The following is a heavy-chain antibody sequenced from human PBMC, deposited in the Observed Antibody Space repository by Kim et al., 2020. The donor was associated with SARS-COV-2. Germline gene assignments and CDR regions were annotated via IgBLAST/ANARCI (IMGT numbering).Heavy chain of an antibody. V-gene: IGHV4-39*01. J-gene: IGHJ4*02. Sequence: THHSPSLKSRATLSVATSKNQFSLKLSSVTAADTAVYYCANIAVAGMGGYWGQGTLVTVSS. CDR3: ANIAVAGMGGY. CDR2: T. D-gene: IGHD6-19*01.